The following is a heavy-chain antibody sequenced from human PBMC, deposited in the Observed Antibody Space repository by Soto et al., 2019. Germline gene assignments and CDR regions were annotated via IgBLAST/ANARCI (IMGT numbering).Heavy chain of an antibody. CDR1: GGSFSGYY. Sequence: QVQLQQWGAGLLKPSETLSLTCAVYGGSFSGYYWSWIRQPPGKGLEWIGEINHSGSTNYNPSLKSRVTISVDTSKNQFSLKLSSVTAADTAVYYCARGVDSSGPGFDHFDYWGQGTLVTVSS. CDR2: INHSGST. CDR3: ARGVDSSGPGFDHFDY. J-gene: IGHJ4*02. D-gene: IGHD6-19*01. V-gene: IGHV4-34*01.